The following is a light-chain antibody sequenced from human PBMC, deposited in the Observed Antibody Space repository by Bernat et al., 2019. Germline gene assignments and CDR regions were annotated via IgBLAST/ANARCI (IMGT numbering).Light chain of an antibody. CDR1: SSDVGAYNY. J-gene: IGLJ1*01. Sequence: QSALTQPASVSGSPGQSITISCTGTSSDVGAYNYVSWYQQHPGKAPKLMIYDVSDRPSGVSNRFSGSKTGNTASMTISGLQAEDEADYYWSSYTRTGTPYVFGTGTKVTV. CDR3: SSYTRTGTPYV. CDR2: DVS. V-gene: IGLV2-14*03.